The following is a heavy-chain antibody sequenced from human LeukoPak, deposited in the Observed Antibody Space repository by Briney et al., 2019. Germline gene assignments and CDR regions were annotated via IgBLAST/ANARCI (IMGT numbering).Heavy chain of an antibody. CDR3: ARERSSQGYFDF. CDR2: IYPGDSDT. CDR1: GYIFNNYW. V-gene: IGHV5-51*01. D-gene: IGHD6-6*01. Sequence: GESLKISCTVSGYIFNNYWIGWVRQMPGKGLEWMGLIYPGDSDTRYSPSFQGQVTISADKSISTAYLQWSSLKASDTAMYYCARERSSQGYFDFWGQGTLVTVSS. J-gene: IGHJ4*02.